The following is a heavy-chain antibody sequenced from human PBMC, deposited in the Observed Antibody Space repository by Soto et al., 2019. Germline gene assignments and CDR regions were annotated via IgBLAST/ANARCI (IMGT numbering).Heavy chain of an antibody. Sequence: GGPLRLSCTASGFPFSLYSMNLVRQSPGKGLEWVASISSASNDITYADSVKGRFIISRDNAKNSLFLQMNDLRPEDTALYYCARVAYSGQGTLVTVSS. CDR3: ARVAY. V-gene: IGHV3-21*06. CDR2: ISSASNDI. J-gene: IGHJ4*02. CDR1: GFPFSLYS.